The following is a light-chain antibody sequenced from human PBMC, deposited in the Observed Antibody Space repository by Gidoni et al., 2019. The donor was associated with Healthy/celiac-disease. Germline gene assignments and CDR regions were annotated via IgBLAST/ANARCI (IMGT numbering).Light chain of an antibody. Sequence: DIQITQSPSSLSASVGDRVTITCRASQSISSYLNWYQQKPGKSTKLLIYAASSLQSGVPSRFSGSGSGTDFTITISRLQPEDFATYYCQQSYSTPSFGGGTKVEIK. CDR1: QSISSY. J-gene: IGKJ4*01. CDR2: AAS. V-gene: IGKV1-39*01. CDR3: QQSYSTPS.